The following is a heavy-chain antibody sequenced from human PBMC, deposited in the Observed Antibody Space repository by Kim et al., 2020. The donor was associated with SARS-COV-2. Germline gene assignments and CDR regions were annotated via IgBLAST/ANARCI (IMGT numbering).Heavy chain of an antibody. CDR2: ISSSSSYT. Sequence: GGSLRLSCAASGFTFSDYYMSWIRQAPGKGLEWVSYISSSSSYTNYADSVKGRFTISRDNAKNSLYLQMNSLRAEDTAVYYCARSGQQLVREADYWGQGTLVTVSS. V-gene: IGHV3-11*06. J-gene: IGHJ4*02. CDR3: ARSGQQLVREADY. CDR1: GFTFSDYY. D-gene: IGHD6-13*01.